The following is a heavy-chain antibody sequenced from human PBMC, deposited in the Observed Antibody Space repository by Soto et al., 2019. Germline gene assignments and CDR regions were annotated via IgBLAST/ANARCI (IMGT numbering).Heavy chain of an antibody. CDR3: GYDFWSGYDSVGQTSSMDV. J-gene: IGHJ6*02. D-gene: IGHD3-3*01. CDR2: IRDKVNKYAT. CDR1: GFTFSGSA. V-gene: IGHV3-73*02. Sequence: EVQLVESGGGLVQPGGSLKLSCAASGFTFSGSAIHWVRQASGKGLEWVGRIRDKVNKYATAYAASVTGRFTISRDDSKNWAYLQLNSLKTDDTAVYYCGYDFWSGYDSVGQTSSMDVWGQGTTVTVSS.